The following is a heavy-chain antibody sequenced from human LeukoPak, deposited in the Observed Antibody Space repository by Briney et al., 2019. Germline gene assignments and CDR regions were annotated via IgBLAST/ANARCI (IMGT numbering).Heavy chain of an antibody. Sequence: GGSLRLSCAASGFTFSSYGMNWVRQAPGKGLEWVAVMSYDGKNNYYADFVKGRFTLSRDNSKNTLYVQMNSLRREDAAVYYCAREWGAAADYWGQGALVTVSS. CDR2: MSYDGKNN. CDR1: GFTFSSYG. J-gene: IGHJ4*02. V-gene: IGHV3-30*03. CDR3: AREWGAAADY. D-gene: IGHD6-13*01.